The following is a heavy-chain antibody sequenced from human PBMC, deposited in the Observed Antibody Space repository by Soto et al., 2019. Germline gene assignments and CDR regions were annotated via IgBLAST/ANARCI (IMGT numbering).Heavy chain of an antibody. J-gene: IGHJ4*02. CDR1: GGSISSGGYS. CDR3: ARPSGSYLYYFDY. D-gene: IGHD1-26*01. CDR2: IYHSGST. V-gene: IGHV4-30-2*01. Sequence: SETLSLTCAVSGGSISSGGYSWSWIRQPPGKGLEWIGYIYHSGSTYYNPSLKSRVTISVDRSKNQFSLKLSSVTAADTAVYYGARPSGSYLYYFDYWGQGTLVTVSS.